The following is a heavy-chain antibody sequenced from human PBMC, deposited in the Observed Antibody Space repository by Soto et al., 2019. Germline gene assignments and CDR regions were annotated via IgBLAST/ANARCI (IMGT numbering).Heavy chain of an antibody. V-gene: IGHV1-69*12. CDR1: GGTFSSYA. CDR2: IIPIFGTA. CDR3: ARSMIVVSYYYYGMDV. D-gene: IGHD3-22*01. J-gene: IGHJ6*02. Sequence: QVQLVQSGAEVKKPGSSVKVSCKASGGTFSSYAISWVRQAPGQGLEWMGGIIPIFGTANYAQKFQGRVTITADESTTTAYRELSSLRSEDTAVYYCARSMIVVSYYYYGMDVWGQGTTVTVSS.